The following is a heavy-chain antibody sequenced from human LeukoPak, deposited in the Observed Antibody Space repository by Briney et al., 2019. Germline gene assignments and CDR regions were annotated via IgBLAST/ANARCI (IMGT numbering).Heavy chain of an antibody. CDR3: ARAHPTYYYDSSGWASFDY. CDR1: GGSFSGYY. Sequence: PSETLSLTCAVYGGSFSGYYWSWIRQPPGKGLEWIGEINHSGSTNYNPSLKSRVTISVDTSKNQFSLKLSSVTAADTAVYYCARAHPTYYYDSSGWASFDYWGQGTLVTVSS. D-gene: IGHD3-22*01. CDR2: INHSGST. J-gene: IGHJ4*02. V-gene: IGHV4-34*01.